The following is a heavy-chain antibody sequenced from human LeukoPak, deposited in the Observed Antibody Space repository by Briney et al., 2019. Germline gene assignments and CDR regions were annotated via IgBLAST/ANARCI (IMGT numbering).Heavy chain of an antibody. CDR3: ARVLGYGSGSYYPDY. Sequence: SQTLSLTCSVSGGSISSGGYSWSWIRQLPGKGLEWIGYIYYSGTTHYNPSIKSRVTISVDASKNQFSLRLSSVTAADTAVYYCARVLGYGSGSYYPDYWGQGTLVTVSS. CDR1: GGSISSGGYS. V-gene: IGHV4-31*03. CDR2: IYYSGTT. D-gene: IGHD3-10*01. J-gene: IGHJ4*02.